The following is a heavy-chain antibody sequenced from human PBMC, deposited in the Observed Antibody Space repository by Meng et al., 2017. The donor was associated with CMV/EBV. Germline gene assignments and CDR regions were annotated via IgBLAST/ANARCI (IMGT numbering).Heavy chain of an antibody. CDR3: ARSSGPRYFQH. Sequence: GGSLRLSCAASGFTVSSNYMSWVRQAPGKGLEWVSVIYSGGSTYYADSVKGRFTISRDNSKNTLYLQMNSLRAEDTAVYYCARSSGPRYFQHWGQGTLVTVSS. V-gene: IGHV3-66*01. CDR2: IYSGGST. J-gene: IGHJ1*01. CDR1: GFTVSSNY.